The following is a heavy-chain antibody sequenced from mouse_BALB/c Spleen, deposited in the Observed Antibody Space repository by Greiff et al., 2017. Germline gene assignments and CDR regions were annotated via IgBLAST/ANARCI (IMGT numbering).Heavy chain of an antibody. Sequence: VQLQQSGPGLVQPSQSLSITCTVSGFSLTSYGVHWVRQSPGQGLEWLGVIWSGGSTDYNAAFISRLSISKDNSKSQVFFKMNSLQADDTAIYYCARQLLRRAYYFDYWGQGTTLTVSS. V-gene: IGHV2-4-1*01. D-gene: IGHD1-2*01. CDR1: GFSLTSYG. CDR2: IWSGGST. CDR3: ARQLLRRAYYFDY. J-gene: IGHJ2*01.